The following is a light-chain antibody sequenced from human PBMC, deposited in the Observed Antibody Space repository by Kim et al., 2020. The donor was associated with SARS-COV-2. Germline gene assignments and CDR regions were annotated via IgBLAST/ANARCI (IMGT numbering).Light chain of an antibody. Sequence: STSVGDRVTITWRASQDFSNYLAWFEQKTEKAPESLIYAAYSLQSGVPSKFSGSRSETDFTLTISSLQPGDFATYYCKQYNSYPHTFGQETKLEI. CDR1: QDFSNY. J-gene: IGKJ2*01. V-gene: IGKV1-16*02. CDR2: AAY. CDR3: KQYNSYPHT.